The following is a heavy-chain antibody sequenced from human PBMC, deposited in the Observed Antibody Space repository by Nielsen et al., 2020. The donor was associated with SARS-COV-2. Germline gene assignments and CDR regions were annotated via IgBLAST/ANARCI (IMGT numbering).Heavy chain of an antibody. J-gene: IGHJ6*03. D-gene: IGHD6-13*01. Sequence: GESLKISCAASGFTFSSYGMHWVRQAPGKGLEWVAVISYDGSNKYYADSVKGRFTISRDNSKNTLYLQMNSLRAEDTAVYYCARGGGIYYMDVWGKGTTVTVSS. V-gene: IGHV3-30*19. CDR2: ISYDGSNK. CDR1: GFTFSSYG. CDR3: ARGGGIYYMDV.